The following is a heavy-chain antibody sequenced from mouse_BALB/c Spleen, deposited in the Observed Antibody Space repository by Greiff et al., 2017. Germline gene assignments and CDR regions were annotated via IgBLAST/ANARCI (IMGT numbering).Heavy chain of an antibody. D-gene: IGHD1-1*01. CDR1: GFTFSSYA. V-gene: IGHV5-6-5*01. Sequence: EVKLVESGGGLVKPGGSLKLSCAASGFTFSSYAMSWVRQTPEKRLEWVASISCGGSTYYPDSVKGRFTISRDNARNILYLQMSSLRSEDTAMYYCARADYYGSSSYFDYWGQGTTLTVSS. CDR3: ARADYYGSSSYFDY. CDR2: ISCGGST. J-gene: IGHJ2*01.